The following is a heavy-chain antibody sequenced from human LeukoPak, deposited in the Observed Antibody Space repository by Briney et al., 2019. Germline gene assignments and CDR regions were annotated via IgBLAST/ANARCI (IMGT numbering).Heavy chain of an antibody. CDR2: INPSGGST. J-gene: IGHJ4*02. V-gene: IGHV1-46*01. D-gene: IGHD5-12*01. Sequence: ASVKVSCKASGYTFTSYYMHWVRQAPGQGLEWMGIINPSGGSTSYAQKLQGRVTMTRDTSTSTVYMELSSLRSEDTAVYYCARALPPQRARGYSGYEYDYWGQGTLVTVSS. CDR1: GYTFTSYY. CDR3: ARALPPQRARGYSGYEYDY.